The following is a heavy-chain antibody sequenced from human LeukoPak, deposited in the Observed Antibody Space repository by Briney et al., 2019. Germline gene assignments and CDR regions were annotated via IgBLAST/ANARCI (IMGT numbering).Heavy chain of an antibody. V-gene: IGHV3-7*01. Sequence: GGSLRLSCTASRCILSSDWMSWVRQAPGKGLEWVANIRQDGGLKHYVDSVKSRFTISRDNTEKSLYLQMNSLRGEDTAVYYCAREIVGAIKSYFDYWGQGTLVTASS. CDR1: RCILSSDW. J-gene: IGHJ4*02. CDR3: AREIVGAIKSYFDY. CDR2: IRQDGGLK. D-gene: IGHD1-26*01.